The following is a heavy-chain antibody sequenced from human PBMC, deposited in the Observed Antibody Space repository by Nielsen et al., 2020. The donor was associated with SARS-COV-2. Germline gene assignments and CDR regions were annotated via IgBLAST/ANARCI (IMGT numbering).Heavy chain of an antibody. CDR1: GFTFDDYG. V-gene: IGHV3-20*04. J-gene: IGHJ4*02. CDR2: INWNGGST. Sequence: GESLKISCAASGFTFDDYGMSWVRQAPGKGLEWVSGINWNGGSTGYADSVKGRFTISRDNAKNSLYLQMNSLRAEDTALYYCAKLHDYGDYAPVYWGQGTLVTVSS. CDR3: AKLHDYGDYAPVY. D-gene: IGHD4-17*01.